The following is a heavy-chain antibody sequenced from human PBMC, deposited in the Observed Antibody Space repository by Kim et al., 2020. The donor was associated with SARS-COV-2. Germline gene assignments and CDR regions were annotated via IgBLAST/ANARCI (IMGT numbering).Heavy chain of an antibody. Sequence: GGSLRLSCAASGFTFSSYSMNWVRQAPGKGLEWVSYISSSSSYIYYADSVKGRFTISRDNAKNSLYLQMNSLRAEDTAVYYCARRTTYYYVSSGNYGDAKNYWGQGTMVTVSS. CDR1: GFTFSSYS. J-gene: IGHJ4*02. CDR2: ISSSSSYI. D-gene: IGHD3-22*01. CDR3: ARRTTYYYVSSGNYGDAKNY. V-gene: IGHV3-21*01.